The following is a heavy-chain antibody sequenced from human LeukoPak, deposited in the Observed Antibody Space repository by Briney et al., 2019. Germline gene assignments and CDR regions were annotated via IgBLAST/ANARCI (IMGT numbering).Heavy chain of an antibody. CDR1: GFTFSSYE. CDR2: ISSSGSTI. V-gene: IGHV3-48*03. D-gene: IGHD6-19*01. CDR3: ARDKVAGFIYYYYYYSMDV. Sequence: GGSLRLSCAASGFTFSSYEMNWVRQAPGKGLEWVSYISSSGSTIYYADSVKGRFTISRDNAKNSLYLQMNSLRAEDTAVYYCARDKVAGFIYYYYYYSMDVWGQGTTVTVSS. J-gene: IGHJ6*02.